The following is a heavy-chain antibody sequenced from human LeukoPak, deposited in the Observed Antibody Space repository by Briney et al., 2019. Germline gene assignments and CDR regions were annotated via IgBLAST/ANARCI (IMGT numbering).Heavy chain of an antibody. CDR3: AKAQLYCSSTSCYSSFDY. D-gene: IGHD2-2*01. CDR1: GFTFSSYA. Sequence: PGGSLRLSCAASGFTFSSYAMSWVRQAPGKGMEWVSDISGSGGSTYYADSVKGRFTISRDNSKNTLYLQMNSLRAEDTAVYYCAKAQLYCSSTSCYSSFDYWGQGTLVTVSS. J-gene: IGHJ4*02. V-gene: IGHV3-23*01. CDR2: ISGSGGST.